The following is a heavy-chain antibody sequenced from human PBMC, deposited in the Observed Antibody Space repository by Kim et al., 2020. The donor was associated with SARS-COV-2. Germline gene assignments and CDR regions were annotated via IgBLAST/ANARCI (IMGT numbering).Heavy chain of an antibody. D-gene: IGHD6-13*01. J-gene: IGHJ3*02. CDR1: GFTFSSYA. CDR2: IYSGGSST. V-gene: IGHV3-23*03. CDR3: AKSSSWTPEGAFDI. Sequence: GGSLRLSCAASGFTFSSYAMSWVRQAPGKGLEWVSVIYSGGSSTYYADSVKGRFTISRDNSKNTLYLQMNSLRAEDTAVYYCAKSSSWTPEGAFDIWGQGTMVTVSS.